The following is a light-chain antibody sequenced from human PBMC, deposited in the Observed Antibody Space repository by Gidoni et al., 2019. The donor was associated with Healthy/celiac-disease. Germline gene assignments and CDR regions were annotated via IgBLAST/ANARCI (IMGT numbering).Light chain of an antibody. V-gene: IGKV4-1*01. Sequence: DIVMTQSPDSLAVSLGERANIHCKSSQSVLFSSTNKNYLAWYQQKPGQPPKLLIYWASTRESGVPDRFSGGGSGTDFTLTISSLQAEDVAVYYCQQYYSPPLTFGGGTKVEIK. J-gene: IGKJ4*01. CDR2: WAS. CDR3: QQYYSPPLT. CDR1: QSVLFSSTNKNY.